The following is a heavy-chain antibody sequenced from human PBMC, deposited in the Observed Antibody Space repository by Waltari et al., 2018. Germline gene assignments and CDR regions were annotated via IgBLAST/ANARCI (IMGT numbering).Heavy chain of an antibody. Sequence: EVQLVESGGGVVRPGGSLRLSCAASGSTFDDYGMSWVRQAPGKGLEWFSGMYVKGCSTGDADSVKGRFNTSIDNAKNSLYLQMNSMRAEDTALYYCARYSYVWGSYRSDPFDYWGQGTLVTVSS. D-gene: IGHD3-16*02. V-gene: IGHV3-20*04. CDR1: GSTFDDYG. CDR3: ARYSYVWGSYRSDPFDY. J-gene: IGHJ4*02. CDR2: MYVKGCST.